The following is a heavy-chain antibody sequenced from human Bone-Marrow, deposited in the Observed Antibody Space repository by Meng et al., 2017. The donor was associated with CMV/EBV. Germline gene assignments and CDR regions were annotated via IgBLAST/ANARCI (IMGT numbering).Heavy chain of an antibody. CDR2: VYNSEYT. D-gene: IGHD6-19*01. Sequence: GSLRLSCTVSGGSISNYYWNWIRQPPGKGLEWIGYVYNSEYTNYNPSLKSRVTISADTSKNQFSLKLSSVTAADTAVYYCARVGYSSTPGIDYWCQGTLVTVSS. CDR3: ARVGYSSTPGIDY. V-gene: IGHV4-59*01. J-gene: IGHJ4*02. CDR1: GGSISNYY.